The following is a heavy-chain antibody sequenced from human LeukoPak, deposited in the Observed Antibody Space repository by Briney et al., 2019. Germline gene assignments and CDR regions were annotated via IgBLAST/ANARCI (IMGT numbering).Heavy chain of an antibody. V-gene: IGHV4-39*01. D-gene: IGHD2-2*02. J-gene: IGHJ5*02. CDR3: AGHKGGYCSSTSCYISKGGNWFDP. Sequence: PSETLSLTCTVSGGSISSSSYYWGWIRQPPGKGLEWIGSIYYSGSTYYNPSLKSRVTISVDTSKNQFSLKLSSVTAADAAVYYCAGHKGGYCSSTSCYISKGGNWFDPWGQGTLVTVSS. CDR1: GGSISSSSYY. CDR2: IYYSGST.